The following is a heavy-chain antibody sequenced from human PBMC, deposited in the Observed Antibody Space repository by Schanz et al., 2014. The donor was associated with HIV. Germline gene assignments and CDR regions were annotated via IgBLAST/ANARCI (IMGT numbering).Heavy chain of an antibody. CDR1: GFAFSNYA. D-gene: IGHD3-22*01. CDR3: AKPEYDSSGNSQSHFDY. Sequence: EVQLLESGGGLVQPGGSLRLSCAASGFAFSNYAMSWVRQAPGKGLEWVSSITESGCRTYYADSVNGRFTISRDNSKNTLYLQMTTLRTEDTAVYYCAKPEYDSSGNSQSHFDYWGQGTLVTVSS. CDR2: ITESGCRT. V-gene: IGHV3-23*01. J-gene: IGHJ4*02.